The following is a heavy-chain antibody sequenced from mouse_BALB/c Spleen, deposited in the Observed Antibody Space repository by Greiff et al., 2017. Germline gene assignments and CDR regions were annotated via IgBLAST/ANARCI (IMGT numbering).Heavy chain of an antibody. V-gene: IGHV1-9*01. CDR1: GYPFTSYW. J-gene: IGHJ4*01. CDR3: ARGWGNAMDD. Sequence: QVQLQQSGAALLQPGPSVSISCTATGYPFTSYWLQWVKQRPGHGLEWIGEILPGSGSTNYNAKFKGKATFTADTSSNTAYMQLSSLTSEDSAVYYGARGWGNAMDDWGQGTTVTVSS. CDR2: ILPGSGST. D-gene: IGHD2-3*01.